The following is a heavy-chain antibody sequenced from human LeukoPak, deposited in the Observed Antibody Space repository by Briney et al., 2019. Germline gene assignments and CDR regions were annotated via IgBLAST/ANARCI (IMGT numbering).Heavy chain of an antibody. Sequence: PGGSLRLSSAASGFTFRSYDMHWVRQPTGNGLEWVSAIGSAGEIYYPGSVKGRFTISRDNAKNSLYLQMNSLRAGDTAVYYCVRVDNSAYSDWGQGTLVTVSS. CDR2: IGSAGEI. D-gene: IGHD3-22*01. V-gene: IGHV3-13*04. J-gene: IGHJ4*02. CDR3: VRVDNSAYSD. CDR1: GFTFRSYD.